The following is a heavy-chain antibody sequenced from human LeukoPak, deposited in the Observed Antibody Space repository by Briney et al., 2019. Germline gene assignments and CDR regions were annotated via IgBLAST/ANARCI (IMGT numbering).Heavy chain of an antibody. CDR3: ARDDCSSISCYHNWFDP. D-gene: IGHD2-2*01. CDR2: IKQDGSEK. V-gene: IGHV3-7*01. J-gene: IGHJ5*02. Sequence: GGSLRLSCAASGFTFSSYWMSWVRQVPGKGLEWVANIKQDGSEKYYVDSVKGRFTISRDNAKNSLYLQMNSLRAEDTAVYYCARDDCSSISCYHNWFDPWGQGTLVTVSS. CDR1: GFTFSSYW.